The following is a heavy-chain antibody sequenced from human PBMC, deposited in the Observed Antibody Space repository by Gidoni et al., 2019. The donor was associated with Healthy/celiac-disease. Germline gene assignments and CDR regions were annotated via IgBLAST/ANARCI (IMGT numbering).Heavy chain of an antibody. J-gene: IGHJ6*02. Sequence: EVQLVQSGAEVKKPGESLRISCKGSGYSFTSYWISWVRQMPGKGLEWMGRIDPSDSYTNYSPSFQGHVTISADKSISTAYLQWSSLKASDTAMYYCARLLGVPAAMGYYYYGMEDVWGQGTTVTVSS. CDR3: ARLLGVPAAMGYYYYGMEDV. D-gene: IGHD2-2*01. CDR2: IDPSDSYT. CDR1: GYSFTSYW. V-gene: IGHV5-10-1*03.